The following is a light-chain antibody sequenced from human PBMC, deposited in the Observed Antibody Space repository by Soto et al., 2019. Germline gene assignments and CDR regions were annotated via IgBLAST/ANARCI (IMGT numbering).Light chain of an antibody. J-gene: IGKJ2*01. Sequence: DIVMTQSPDSLPVSLGERATINCKSSQSLLYKSNNKNSLAWYQQKPGQPPQLLIYWTSTRESGVPDRFTGSRSGTDFTLTINSLQAEDVAVYYCQQYYDIPYTFGQGTKLEIK. CDR1: QSLLYKSNNKNS. V-gene: IGKV4-1*01. CDR2: WTS. CDR3: QQYYDIPYT.